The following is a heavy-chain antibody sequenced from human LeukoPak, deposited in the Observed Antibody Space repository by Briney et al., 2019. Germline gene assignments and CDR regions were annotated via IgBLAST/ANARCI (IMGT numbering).Heavy chain of an antibody. CDR2: ISGSGGST. J-gene: IGHJ4*02. Sequence: GGSLRLSCAASGFTFSSYAMSWVRQAPGKGLEWVSAISGSGGSTYYADSVKGRFTISRDNSKNTLYLQMNSLRAEDTAVYYCAKDLRREYYYDSSGSTTIYWGQGTLVTVSS. CDR1: GFTFSSYA. CDR3: AKDLRREYYYDSSGSTTIY. V-gene: IGHV3-23*01. D-gene: IGHD3-22*01.